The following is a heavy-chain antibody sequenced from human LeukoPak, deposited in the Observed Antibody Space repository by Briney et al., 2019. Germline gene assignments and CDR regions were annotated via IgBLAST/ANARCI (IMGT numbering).Heavy chain of an antibody. J-gene: IGHJ4*02. Sequence: ASVKVSCKASGGTFSSYAIIWVRQAPGQGLEWMGGIIPIFGTANYAQKFQGRVTITTDESTSTAYMELSSLRSEDTAVYYCARQGDYYDSSGYYYWGQGTLVTVSS. CDR2: IIPIFGTA. CDR1: GGTFSSYA. D-gene: IGHD3-22*01. V-gene: IGHV1-69*05. CDR3: ARQGDYYDSSGYYY.